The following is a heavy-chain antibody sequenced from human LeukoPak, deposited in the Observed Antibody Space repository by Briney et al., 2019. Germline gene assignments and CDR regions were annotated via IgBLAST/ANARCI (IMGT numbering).Heavy chain of an antibody. V-gene: IGHV4-59*01. Sequence: PSETLSLTCTVSGGSISSYYWSWIRQPPGKGLEWIGYIYYSGSTNYNPSLKSRVTISVDTSKNQFSLKLSSVTAADTAVYYCARDIRAAAGTLDAFDIWGQGTMVTVSS. CDR3: ARDIRAAAGTLDAFDI. J-gene: IGHJ3*02. CDR1: GGSISSYY. D-gene: IGHD6-13*01. CDR2: IYYSGST.